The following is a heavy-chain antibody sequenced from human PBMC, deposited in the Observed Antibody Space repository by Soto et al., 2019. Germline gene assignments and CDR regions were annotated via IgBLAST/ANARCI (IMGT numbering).Heavy chain of an antibody. CDR1: GGSISSGDYY. V-gene: IGHV4-30-4*01. J-gene: IGHJ6*02. D-gene: IGHD4-17*01. CDR3: ARATTVTTFYYYYYYGMDV. CDR2: IYYSGST. Sequence: SETLSLTCTVSGGSISSGDYYWRWIRQPPGKGLEWIGYIYYSGSTYYNPSLKSRVTISVDTSKNQFSLKLSSVTAADTAVYYCARATTVTTFYYYYYYGMDVWGQGTTVTVSS.